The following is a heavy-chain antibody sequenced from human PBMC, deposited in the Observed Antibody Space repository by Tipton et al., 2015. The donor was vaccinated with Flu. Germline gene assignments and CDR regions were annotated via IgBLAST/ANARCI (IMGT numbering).Heavy chain of an antibody. D-gene: IGHD3-3*01. CDR2: ISSSSSTI. J-gene: IGHJ6*03. CDR3: ARVDTRFLAVIPPYYMDV. CDR1: GFTFSSYS. V-gene: IGHV3-48*04. Sequence: SLRLSCAASGFTFSSYSMNWVRQAPGKGLEWVSYISSSSSTIYYADSVKGRFTISRDNAKNSLYLQMNSLRAEDTAVYYCARVDTRFLAVIPPYYMDVWGKGTTVTVPS.